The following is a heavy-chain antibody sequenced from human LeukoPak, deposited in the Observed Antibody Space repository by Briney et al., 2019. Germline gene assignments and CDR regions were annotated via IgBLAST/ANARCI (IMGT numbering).Heavy chain of an antibody. Sequence: SETLSLTCTVSGGSISGYYWSWIRQPPGKGLEWIGEINHSGSTNYNPSLKSRVTISVDTSKNQFSLKLSSVTAADTAVYYCARTPDRRITMVRGVLRAFDIWGQGTMVTVSS. CDR1: GGSISGYY. CDR2: INHSGST. D-gene: IGHD3-10*01. J-gene: IGHJ3*02. CDR3: ARTPDRRITMVRGVLRAFDI. V-gene: IGHV4-34*01.